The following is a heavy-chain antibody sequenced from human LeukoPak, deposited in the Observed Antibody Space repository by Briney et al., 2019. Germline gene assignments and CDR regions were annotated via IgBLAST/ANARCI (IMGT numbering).Heavy chain of an antibody. CDR2: INYSGST. Sequence: SETLSLTCTVSGGSVSSYYWSWVRQPPGKGLEWIAYINYSGSTNYNPSLKSRVTISVDTSKNQFSLKLRSVTAADTAVYYCARRLGPSDVFDIWGQGTMVPVSS. CDR1: GGSVSSYY. D-gene: IGHD3-16*01. V-gene: IGHV4-59*08. J-gene: IGHJ3*02. CDR3: ARRLGPSDVFDI.